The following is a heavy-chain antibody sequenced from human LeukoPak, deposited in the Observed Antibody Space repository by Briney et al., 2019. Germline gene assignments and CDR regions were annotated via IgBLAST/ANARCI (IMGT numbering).Heavy chain of an antibody. V-gene: IGHV4-61*02. J-gene: IGHJ3*01. CDR3: ARDYPVVPYYYDSSGYYPGL. CDR2: IYTSGST. CDR1: GGSISSGSYY. D-gene: IGHD3-22*01. Sequence: PSETLSLTCSVSGGSISSGSYYWSWIRQPAGRRLEWIGRIYTSGSTNSTPSLKGRVTIYVDTSNNQLSLNLNSVTAAATAVYYCARDYPVVPYYYDSSGYYPGLWGQGTMVTVCS.